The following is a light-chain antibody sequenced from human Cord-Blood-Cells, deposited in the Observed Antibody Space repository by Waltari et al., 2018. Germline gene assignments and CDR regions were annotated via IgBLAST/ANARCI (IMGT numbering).Light chain of an antibody. V-gene: IGLV1-47*01. CDR3: AAWDDSLSGRV. CDR1: SPNIGSNY. J-gene: IGLJ2*01. Sequence: QSVLTQPPSASGTPGQRVTISCSGSSPNIGSNYVYWYQQLPGTAPKLLIYRNNQRPSGVPDRFSGSKSGTSASLAISGLRSEDEADYYCAAWDDSLSGRVFGRGTKLTVL. CDR2: RNN.